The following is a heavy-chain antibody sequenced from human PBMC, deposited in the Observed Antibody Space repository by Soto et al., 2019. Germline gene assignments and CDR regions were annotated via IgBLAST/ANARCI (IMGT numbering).Heavy chain of an antibody. CDR2: INPHRGGT. D-gene: IGHD6-19*01. CDR3: ARDLSAPTMAGAGIPPHGMDV. Sequence: SVKVSCKASGYTFTCYYMHCVRQAPGQGLDRMGWINPHRGGTNYAQKSKGCGTMTRDTCSSTAYMELSRLRSDGPAVYSSARDLSAPTMAGAGIPPHGMDVWGQGTAVSVS. V-gene: IGHV1-2*04. J-gene: IGHJ6*02. CDR1: GYTFTCYY.